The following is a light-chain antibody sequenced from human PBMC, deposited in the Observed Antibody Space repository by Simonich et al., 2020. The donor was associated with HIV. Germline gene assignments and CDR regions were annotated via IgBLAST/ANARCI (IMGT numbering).Light chain of an antibody. CDR2: AAS. CDR1: QGISSY. CDR3: QQLNTFPLT. J-gene: IGKJ4*01. Sequence: DIPMTQSPSTLSASVGDRVTITCRASQGISSYLAWYQQKPGKAPKLLIYAASTLQSGVPSRFSGSGSGTEFTLTIRSLQPEDFATYYCQQLNTFPLTFGGGTKVEIK. V-gene: IGKV1-9*01.